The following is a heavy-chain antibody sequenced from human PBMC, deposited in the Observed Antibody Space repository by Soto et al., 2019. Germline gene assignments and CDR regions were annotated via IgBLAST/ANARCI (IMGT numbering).Heavy chain of an antibody. D-gene: IGHD4-17*01. CDR3: AKMTTRRLDY. CDR2: MSGSGLST. J-gene: IGHJ4*02. V-gene: IGHV3-23*01. CDR1: GFTFSSYA. Sequence: GGSLRLSCAASGFTFSSYAMSWVRQAPGKGLEWVSGMSGSGLSTNYADSVKGRFTISRDNSKNTLYLQMNRLRAEDTAVYYCAKMTTRRLDYWGQGTLVTVSS.